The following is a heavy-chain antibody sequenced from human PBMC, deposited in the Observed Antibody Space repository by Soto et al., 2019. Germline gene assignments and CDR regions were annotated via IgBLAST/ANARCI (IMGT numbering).Heavy chain of an antibody. CDR2: INPSGGST. Sequence: ASVKVSCKAAGYTFTSYYMHWVRQAPGQGLEWMGIINPSGGSTSYAQKFQGRVTMTRDTSTSTVYMELSSLRSEDTAVYYCARAGRFNYYDSSGYYQYYFDYWGQGTLVTVSS. D-gene: IGHD3-22*01. V-gene: IGHV1-46*01. J-gene: IGHJ4*02. CDR3: ARAGRFNYYDSSGYYQYYFDY. CDR1: GYTFTSYY.